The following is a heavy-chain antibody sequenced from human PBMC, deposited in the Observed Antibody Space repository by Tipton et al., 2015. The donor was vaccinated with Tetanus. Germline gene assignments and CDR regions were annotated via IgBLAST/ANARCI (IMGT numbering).Heavy chain of an antibody. V-gene: IGHV4-34*01. CDR1: GGSFSGYY. Sequence: GLVKPSETLSLTCAVYGGSFSGYYWSWIRQPPGKRLEWIGEINHSGSTNYNPSLKSRVTISVDTSKNQFSLKLSSVTAADTAVYYCARDLYSSSSGHDYWGQGTLVTVSS. CDR3: ARDLYSSSSGHDY. D-gene: IGHD6-6*01. CDR2: INHSGST. J-gene: IGHJ4*02.